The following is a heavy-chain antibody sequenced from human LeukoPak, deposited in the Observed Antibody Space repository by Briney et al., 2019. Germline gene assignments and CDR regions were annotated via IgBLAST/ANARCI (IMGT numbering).Heavy chain of an antibody. V-gene: IGHV3-30-3*01. CDR1: GFTFSSYA. CDR2: ISYDGSNK. D-gene: IGHD2-15*01. CDR3: AKVVAWVDY. J-gene: IGHJ4*02. Sequence: GGSLRLSCAASGFTFSSYAMHWVRQAPGKGLEWVAVISYDGSNKYYADSVKGRFTISRDNSKNTMYLQMNSLRAEDTAVYYCAKVVAWVDYWGQGTLVTVSS.